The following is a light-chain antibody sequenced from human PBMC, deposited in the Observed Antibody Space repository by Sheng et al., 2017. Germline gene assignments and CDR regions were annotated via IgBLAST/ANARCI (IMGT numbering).Light chain of an antibody. CDR1: QSVNTN. Sequence: KVMTQSPVTLSVSPGERATLSCRASQSVNTNLAWYQQKPRASLPGSSSMLLPPGPLVSQPGSVAVGLGQSSLSPSAACQSEDFGIYYCXQYADLSWTLGQGTKVEVK. V-gene: IGKV3-15*01. CDR2: LLP. CDR3: XQYADLSWT. J-gene: IGKJ1*01.